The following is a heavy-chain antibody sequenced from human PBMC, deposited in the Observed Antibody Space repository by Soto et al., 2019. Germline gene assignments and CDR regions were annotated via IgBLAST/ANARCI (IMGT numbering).Heavy chain of an antibody. Sequence: QVQLVESGGGVVQPGRSLRLSCAASRFTFSTYGMHWVRQAPGKGLEWVAVIWYDGSNKYYADSVKGRFTISRDNSKNTLYLQMNSLRADDTAVYYCARGGWRANWYFDLWGRGTLVTVSS. CDR2: IWYDGSNK. D-gene: IGHD2-15*01. V-gene: IGHV3-33*01. CDR1: RFTFSTYG. CDR3: ARGGWRANWYFDL. J-gene: IGHJ2*01.